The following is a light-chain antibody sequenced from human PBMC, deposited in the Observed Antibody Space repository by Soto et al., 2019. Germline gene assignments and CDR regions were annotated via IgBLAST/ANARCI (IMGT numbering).Light chain of an antibody. CDR2: DVS. V-gene: IGLV2-14*01. CDR3: SSYTSSSTLYV. CDR1: SSDVGGYNY. Sequence: QSVLTPPASVSVSPGQSITIPCTGTSSDVGGYNYVSWYQQHPGTAPKLMIYDVSNRPSGVSNRFSGSKSGNTASLTISGFQAEDEADYYCSSYTSSSTLYVFGTGTKVTVL. J-gene: IGLJ1*01.